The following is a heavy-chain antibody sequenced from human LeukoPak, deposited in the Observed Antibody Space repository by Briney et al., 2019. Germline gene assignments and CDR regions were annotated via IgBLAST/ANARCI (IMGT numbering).Heavy chain of an antibody. D-gene: IGHD2-15*01. V-gene: IGHV1-2*06. J-gene: IGHJ4*02. CDR2: INPNSGGT. Sequence: ASVKVSCKASGYTFTGYYMHWVRQAPGQGLEWMGRINPNSGGTNYAQKFQGRVTMTRDTSISTAYMELSRLRSDDTAVYYCASYCSGGSCHKPFDYWGQGTLVTVSS. CDR1: GYTFTGYY. CDR3: ASYCSGGSCHKPFDY.